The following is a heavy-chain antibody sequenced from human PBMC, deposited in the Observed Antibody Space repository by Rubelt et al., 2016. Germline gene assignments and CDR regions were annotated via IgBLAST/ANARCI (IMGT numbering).Heavy chain of an antibody. CDR1: GFTFSSYW. Sequence: GGGLVQPEWSLRLSCAASGFTFSSYWMHWVRQAPGKGLVWVSRINSDGSSTSYADSVKGRFTISRDNAKNTLYLQMNSLRAEDTAVYYCVIWSGYYIDYYYYGMDVWGQGTTVTVSS. CDR3: VIWSGYYIDYYYYGMDV. D-gene: IGHD3-3*01. V-gene: IGHV3-74*01. CDR2: INSDGSST. J-gene: IGHJ6*02.